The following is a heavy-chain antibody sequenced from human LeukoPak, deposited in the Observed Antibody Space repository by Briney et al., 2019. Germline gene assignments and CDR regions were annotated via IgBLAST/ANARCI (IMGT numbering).Heavy chain of an antibody. V-gene: IGHV4-39*02. J-gene: IGHJ5*02. D-gene: IGHD6-13*01. Sequence: SETLSLTCTVYGGSISSSNYYWAWIRQPPGKGLEWIGSISYSGSAHYNPSLKSRVTISVDTSKNQFSLKLSSVAAADTAVYYCARDPTAAGKGAWFDPWGQGTLVTVSS. CDR2: ISYSGSA. CDR1: GGSISSSNYY. CDR3: ARDPTAAGKGAWFDP.